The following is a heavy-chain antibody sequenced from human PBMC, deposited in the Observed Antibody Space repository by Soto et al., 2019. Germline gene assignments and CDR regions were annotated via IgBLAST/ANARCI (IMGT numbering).Heavy chain of an antibody. CDR3: ARDRSEIVVVPAAPYYYYGMDV. V-gene: IGHV1-46*01. D-gene: IGHD2-2*01. J-gene: IGHJ6*02. CDR2: INPSGGST. CDR1: GYTFTSYY. Sequence: ASVKVSCKASGYTFTSYYMHWVRQAPGQGLEWMGIINPSGGSTSYAQKFQGRVTMTRDTSTSTVYMELSSLRSEDTAVYYCARDRSEIVVVPAAPYYYYGMDVWGQGTTVTVSS.